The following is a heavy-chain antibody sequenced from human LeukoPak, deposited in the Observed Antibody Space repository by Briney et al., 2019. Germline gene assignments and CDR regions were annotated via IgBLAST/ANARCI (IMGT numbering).Heavy chain of an antibody. D-gene: IGHD3-10*01. V-gene: IGHV3-23*01. Sequence: GGSLRLSCAASGFTFSSYAMSWVRQAPGKGLEWVSAISGSGGSTYYADSVKGRFTISRDNSKNTLYLQMNSLRAEGTAVYYCAKFQGMDYYGMDVWGQGTTVTVSS. J-gene: IGHJ6*02. CDR1: GFTFSSYA. CDR3: AKFQGMDYYGMDV. CDR2: ISGSGGST.